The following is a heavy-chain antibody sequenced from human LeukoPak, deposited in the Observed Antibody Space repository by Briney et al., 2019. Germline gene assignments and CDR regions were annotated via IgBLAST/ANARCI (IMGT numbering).Heavy chain of an antibody. J-gene: IGHJ2*01. CDR1: GFTFSNYG. D-gene: IGHD5-18*01. Sequence: GGSLRLSCAASGFTFSNYGMHWVRQAPGKGLEWVSYISSSSSTIYYADSVKGRFTISRDNAKNSLYLQMNSLRAEDTAVYYCATSPPSSIQLWPGVNWYFDLWGRGTLVTVSS. CDR3: ATSPPSSIQLWPGVNWYFDL. V-gene: IGHV3-48*04. CDR2: ISSSSSTI.